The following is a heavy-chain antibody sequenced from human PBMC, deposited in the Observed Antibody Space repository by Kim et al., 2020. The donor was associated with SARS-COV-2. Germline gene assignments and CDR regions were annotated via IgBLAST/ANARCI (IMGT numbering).Heavy chain of an antibody. CDR2: ISSSGTTI. CDR3: ARSPPYNFWSGYLDY. D-gene: IGHD3-3*01. Sequence: GGSLRLSCAASGFTFSSYEMNWVRRAPGEGREWVSYISSSGTTIYYTDSVKGRFTISRDNAKNSLYLQMNSLRAEDTAVYYCARSPPYNFWSGYLDYWGQGTLVTVSS. CDR1: GFTFSSYE. J-gene: IGHJ4*02. V-gene: IGHV3-48*03.